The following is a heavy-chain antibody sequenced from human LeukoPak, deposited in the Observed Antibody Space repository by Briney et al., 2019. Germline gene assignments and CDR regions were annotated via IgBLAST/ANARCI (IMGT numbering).Heavy chain of an antibody. V-gene: IGHV4-31*03. CDR3: ARVNYYDSSGHFANFDY. D-gene: IGHD3-22*01. CDR1: VDSISSGVYS. CDR2: IYFNGYT. Sequence: SQTLFLTCTVHVDSISSGVYSWSWIRQHPVGGLDWPWHIYFNGYTYYNPSLKSRVTISVNISKNHFTLKLTSVTATDTAVYFCARVNYYDSSGHFANFDYWGQGTLVTVSS. J-gene: IGHJ4*02.